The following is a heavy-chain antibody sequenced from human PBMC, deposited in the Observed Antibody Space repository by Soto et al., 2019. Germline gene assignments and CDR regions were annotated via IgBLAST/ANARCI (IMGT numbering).Heavy chain of an antibody. CDR1: GASITTSNW. J-gene: IGHJ4*02. CDR2: VLHTGTT. V-gene: IGHV4-4*01. CDR3: ARSDYGDSNSQFFDY. Sequence: ETLSLTCGVSGASITTSNWWNWVRQTPEKGLEWIGQVLHTGTTNYNPSLKTPVSISVDKSKNQFSLELTSVTAADTALYFCARSDYGDSNSQFFDYPGRGTLGTGSS. D-gene: IGHD4-17*01.